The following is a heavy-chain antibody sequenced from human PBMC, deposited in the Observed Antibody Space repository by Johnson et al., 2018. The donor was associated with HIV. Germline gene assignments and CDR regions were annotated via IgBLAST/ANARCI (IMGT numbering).Heavy chain of an antibody. CDR2: ISWDGGNT. CDR1: GFTFDDYA. CDR3: ARDMKGQPVRSDGAFDI. V-gene: IGHV3-43D*03. J-gene: IGHJ3*02. D-gene: IGHD6-6*01. Sequence: GGVVVQPGGSLRLSCAASGFTFDDYAMHWVRQAPGKGLEWVSVISWDGGNTYYADSVKGRFTISRDNSENTLYLQMNSLRAEDTAVYYCARDMKGQPVRSDGAFDIWGQGTMVTVSS.